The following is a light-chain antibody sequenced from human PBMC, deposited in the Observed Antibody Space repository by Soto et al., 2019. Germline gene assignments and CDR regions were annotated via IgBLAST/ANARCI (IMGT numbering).Light chain of an antibody. CDR1: QGISNY. J-gene: IGKJ2*01. Sequence: DIQMTQSPSSLSASVGDRVIISCRASQGISNYLAWYQQKPGKVPKLLIFGASTLQSGVPSRFSGSGSVTDFTLTISSLQPEDVATYYCQKYNSAPYTFGQGTNLEL. CDR3: QKYNSAPYT. CDR2: GAS. V-gene: IGKV1-27*01.